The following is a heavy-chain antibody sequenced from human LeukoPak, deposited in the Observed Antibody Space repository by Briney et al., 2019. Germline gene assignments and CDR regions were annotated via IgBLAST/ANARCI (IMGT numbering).Heavy chain of an antibody. J-gene: IGHJ4*01. CDR3: ARDHRYAFDN. V-gene: IGHV3-48*01. CDR2: IGISSGNT. Sequence: GGSLRLSCAASGFNFIDYSMTWVRQAPGKGLEWLSYIGISSGNTKYADSVKGRFTISRDKARNSLYLQMNSLRVEDTAVYYCARDHRYAFDNWGHGTLVTVSS. CDR1: GFNFIDYS. D-gene: IGHD5-12*01.